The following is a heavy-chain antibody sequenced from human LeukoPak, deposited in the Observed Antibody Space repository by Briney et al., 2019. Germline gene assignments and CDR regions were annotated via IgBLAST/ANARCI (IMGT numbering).Heavy chain of an antibody. CDR1: GFTFSDFY. J-gene: IGHJ5*02. D-gene: IGHD3-10*01. CDR3: ARSRGAMVRGVIITPINWFDP. Sequence: KPGGSLRLSCAASGFTFSDFYMSWIRQAPGKGLEWVSYISTSSSYTNYADSVKGRFTISRDNAKNSLYLQMNSLRAEDTALYYCARSRGAMVRGVIITPINWFDPWGQGTLVTVSS. V-gene: IGHV3-11*06. CDR2: ISTSSSYT.